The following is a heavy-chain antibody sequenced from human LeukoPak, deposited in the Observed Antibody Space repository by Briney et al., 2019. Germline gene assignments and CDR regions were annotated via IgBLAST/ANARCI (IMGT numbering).Heavy chain of an antibody. Sequence: GGSLRLTCAASGFIFSNYVMQWVRQAPGKGLVWVSRINSDGSDKRYVDSVQGRFTISRDNAKNTLSLQMSSLRVEDTAVYYCVRDKDGYNYWGQGTLVTVSS. CDR1: GFIFSNYV. V-gene: IGHV3-74*01. CDR3: VRDKDGYNY. D-gene: IGHD5-24*01. J-gene: IGHJ4*02. CDR2: INSDGSDK.